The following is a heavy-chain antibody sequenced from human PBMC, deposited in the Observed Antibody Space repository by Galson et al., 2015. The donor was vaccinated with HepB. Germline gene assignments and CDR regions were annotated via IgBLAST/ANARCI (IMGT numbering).Heavy chain of an antibody. CDR3: ARDYDPAARPLSYFDL. D-gene: IGHD3-3*01. CDR2: IDQDGTEK. V-gene: IGHV3-7*01. J-gene: IGHJ2*01. Sequence: LRLSCAASGFTFSSYWMNWVRQAPGKGLEWVANIDQDGTEKYYVDSVKGRFTISRDNAKNSLYVQMSNLRAEDTAIYYCARDYDPAARPLSYFDLWGRGTLVTVSS. CDR1: GFTFSSYW.